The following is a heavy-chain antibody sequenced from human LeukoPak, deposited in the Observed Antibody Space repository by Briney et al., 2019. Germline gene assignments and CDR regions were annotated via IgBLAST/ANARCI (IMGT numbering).Heavy chain of an antibody. V-gene: IGHV3-23*01. CDR2: GGGSCSDT. CDR1: GFTFRTSA. D-gene: IGHD5-12*01. Sequence: QHRGSLRLSCAAPGFTFRTSATRWVRQTPGKRLGWVSPGGGSCSDTYYADSVKCRFTISRVNSKNTLYLQMNSLRAEDTAIYYCAKTSRVNSAYDSPFVYWGQGTLVTVSS. CDR3: AKTSRVNSAYDSPFVY. J-gene: IGHJ4*02.